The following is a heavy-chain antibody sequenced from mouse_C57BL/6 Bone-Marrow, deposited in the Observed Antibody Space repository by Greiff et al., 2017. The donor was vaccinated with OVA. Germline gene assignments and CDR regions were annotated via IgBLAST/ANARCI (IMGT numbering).Heavy chain of an antibody. V-gene: IGHV5-17*01. J-gene: IGHJ1*03. CDR3: ARERESPLYFDV. CDR2: ISSGSSTI. CDR1: GFTFSDYG. Sequence: DVKLVESGGGLVKPGGSLKLSCAASGFTFSDYGMHWVRQAPEKGLEWVAYISSGSSTIYYADTVKGRFTISRDNAKNTLFLQMTSLRSEDTAMYYCARERESPLYFDVWGTGTTVTVSS.